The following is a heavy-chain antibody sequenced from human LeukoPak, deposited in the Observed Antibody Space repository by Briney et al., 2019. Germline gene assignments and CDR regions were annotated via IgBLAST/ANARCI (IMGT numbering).Heavy chain of an antibody. CDR3: ARLGPYYDFWSGYLPIDC. V-gene: IGHV4-39*01. D-gene: IGHD3-3*01. CDR2: IFYTGNT. CDR1: CRSISSIYYY. J-gene: IGHJ4*02. Sequence: SETLSLTCTVACRSISSIYYYSGWIRQPPGKGLEWIGSIFYTGNTYDNPSLKSRVIMSVDTSKNQFSLKLSSVTAADTAMYYGARLGPYYDFWSGYLPIDCWGQGTMVTVSS.